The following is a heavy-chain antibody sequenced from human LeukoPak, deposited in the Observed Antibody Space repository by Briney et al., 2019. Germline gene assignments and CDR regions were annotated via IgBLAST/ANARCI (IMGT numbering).Heavy chain of an antibody. V-gene: IGHV3-72*01. J-gene: IGHJ4*02. CDR1: GFTFSDHY. Sequence: GGSLRLSCAASGFTFSDHYMDWVRQAPGKGLEWVGRIREKVNSYSTEYAASVKGRFTLSRDDSENSLYLQMSSLKTEDTAVYYCARVLTSRDFLDYWGQGTLVAVSS. D-gene: IGHD3-16*01. CDR2: IREKVNSYST. CDR3: ARVLTSRDFLDY.